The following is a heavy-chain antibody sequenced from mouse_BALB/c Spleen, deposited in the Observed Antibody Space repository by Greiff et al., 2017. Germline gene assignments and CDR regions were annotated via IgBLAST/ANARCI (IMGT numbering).Heavy chain of an antibody. CDR1: GFTFSSYG. Sequence: EVKLVESGGDLVKPGGSLKLSCAASGFTFSSYGMSWVRQTPEKRLEWVATISSGGSYTYYPDSMKGRFTISRDNAKNTLYLQLSSLTSEDTAMYYCAGRGPVYYGSSGYAMDYWGQGTSVTVSS. CDR3: AGRGPVYYGSSGYAMDY. CDR2: ISSGGSYT. D-gene: IGHD2-1*01. V-gene: IGHV5-6*02. J-gene: IGHJ4*01.